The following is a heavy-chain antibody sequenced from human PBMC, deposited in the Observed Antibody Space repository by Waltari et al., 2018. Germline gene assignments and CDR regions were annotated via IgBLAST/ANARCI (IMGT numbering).Heavy chain of an antibody. Sequence: EVQLVESGGGLVKPGGSLRRSCAASGFTFSSYSLHWVRQAPGKGLEWVSSISSSSSYIYYADSVKGRFTISRDNAKNSLYLQLNSLRAEDTAVYYCARVEKEGNWGQGTLVTVSS. CDR2: ISSSSSYI. V-gene: IGHV3-21*01. CDR1: GFTFSSYS. CDR3: ARVEKEGN. J-gene: IGHJ4*02.